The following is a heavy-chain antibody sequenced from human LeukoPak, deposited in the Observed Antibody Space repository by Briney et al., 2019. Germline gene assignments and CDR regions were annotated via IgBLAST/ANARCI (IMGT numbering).Heavy chain of an antibody. CDR3: ARDRNYRVPEADRFDY. CDR2: IKQDGSEK. CDR1: GFTFSSYW. Sequence: GGSLRLSCAASGFTFSSYWMTWVRQAPGKGLEWVANIKQDGSEKYYVDSVKDRFTISRDNAKSSVYLQMNSLRDEDTAVYYCARDRNYRVPEADRFDYWGQGTLVTVSS. D-gene: IGHD1-1*01. J-gene: IGHJ4*02. V-gene: IGHV3-7*01.